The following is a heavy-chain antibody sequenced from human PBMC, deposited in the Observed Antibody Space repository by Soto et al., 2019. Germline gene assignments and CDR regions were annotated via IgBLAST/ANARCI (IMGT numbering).Heavy chain of an antibody. V-gene: IGHV1-69*01. CDR2: IIPIFGTA. J-gene: IGHJ5*02. CDR3: ARTQRMYYGDFNWFDP. CDR1: GGTFSSYA. Sequence: QVQLVQSGAEVKKPGSSVKVSCKASGGTFSSYAISWVRQAPGQGLEWMGGIIPIFGTANYAQKFQGRVTITADESTNTAYMELSSLRSEDTAVYYCARTQRMYYGDFNWFDPWGQGTLVTVSS. D-gene: IGHD4-17*01.